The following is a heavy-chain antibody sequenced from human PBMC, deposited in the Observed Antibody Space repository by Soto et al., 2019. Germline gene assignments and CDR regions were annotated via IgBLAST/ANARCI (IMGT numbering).Heavy chain of an antibody. Sequence: PGESLKISCKGSGYSFTSYWIGWVRQMPGKGLEWMGIIYPGDSDTRYSPSFQGQVTISADKSISTAYLQWSSLKASDTAMYYCARLDCSGGSCYSLYYYYGMDGWGQGTTVTVSS. D-gene: IGHD2-15*01. J-gene: IGHJ6*02. CDR2: IYPGDSDT. V-gene: IGHV5-51*01. CDR1: GYSFTSYW. CDR3: ARLDCSGGSCYSLYYYYGMDG.